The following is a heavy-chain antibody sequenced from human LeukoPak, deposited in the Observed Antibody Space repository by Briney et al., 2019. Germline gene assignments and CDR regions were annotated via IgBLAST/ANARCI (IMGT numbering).Heavy chain of an antibody. V-gene: IGHV4-39*01. J-gene: IGHJ4*02. D-gene: IGHD2-8*01. Sequence: SETLSLTRTVSGGSISSSSYYWGWIRQPPGKGLEWIGSIYYSGSTYYNPSLKSRVTISVDTSKNQFSPKLSSVTAADTAVYYCATSMVYAIGNYFDYWGQGTLVTVSS. CDR3: ATSMVYAIGNYFDY. CDR1: GGSISSSSYY. CDR2: IYYSGST.